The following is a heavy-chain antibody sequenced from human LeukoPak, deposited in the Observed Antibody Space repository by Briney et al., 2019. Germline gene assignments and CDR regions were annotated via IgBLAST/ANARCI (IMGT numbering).Heavy chain of an antibody. Sequence: PSETLSLTCTVSGGSISSSSYYWGWIRQPPGKGLEWIGSIYYSGSTYYNPSLKSRVTISVDTSKNQFSLKLSSVTAADTAVYYCARAKTDSSGWYSLDYYYYMDVWGKGTTVTVSS. D-gene: IGHD6-19*01. J-gene: IGHJ6*03. V-gene: IGHV4-39*07. CDR1: GGSISSSSYY. CDR2: IYYSGST. CDR3: ARAKTDSSGWYSLDYYYYMDV.